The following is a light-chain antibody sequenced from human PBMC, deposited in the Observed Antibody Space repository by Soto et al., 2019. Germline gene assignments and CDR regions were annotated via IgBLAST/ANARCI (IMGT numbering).Light chain of an antibody. Sequence: EIVMTQSPATQSVSPGERATLSCRASQSVSSNLAWYQQKPGQAPRLLIYGASTSSTGIPARFSGSGSGTEFTLTISSLQSEDIAVYYCQQYNNWPPGTFGQGTKVEIK. CDR2: GAS. CDR3: QQYNNWPPGT. J-gene: IGKJ1*01. V-gene: IGKV3-15*01. CDR1: QSVSSN.